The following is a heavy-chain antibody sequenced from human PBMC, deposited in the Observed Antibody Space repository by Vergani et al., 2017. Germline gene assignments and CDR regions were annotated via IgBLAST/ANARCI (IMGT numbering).Heavy chain of an antibody. CDR1: GFTFSSYA. CDR3: AKGLTGWRALNDAFDI. V-gene: IGHV3-23*04. Sequence: EVQLVESGGGLVQPGGSLRLSCAASGFTFSSYAMSWVRQAPGKGLEWVSAISGSGGSTYYADSVKGRFTISRGNSKNTLYLQMSSLRAEETAVYYCAKGLTGWRALNDAFDIWGQGTMVTVSS. D-gene: IGHD6-19*01. CDR2: ISGSGGST. J-gene: IGHJ3*02.